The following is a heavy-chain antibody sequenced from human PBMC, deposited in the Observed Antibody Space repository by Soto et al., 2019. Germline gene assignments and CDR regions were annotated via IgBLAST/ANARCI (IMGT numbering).Heavy chain of an antibody. CDR3: ARNMPVTTLGY. CDR2: IYSGGNT. V-gene: IGHV3-66*01. D-gene: IGHD4-17*01. J-gene: IGHJ4*02. CDR1: GVTVSNNY. Sequence: EVQLVESGGGLVQPGGSLSLSCAASGVTVSNNYMSWVRQAPGKGLEWVSVIYSGGNTKYADSVKGRFSTSRDSSQNTLYLHMNSLRAEDKAVYYCARNMPVTTLGYWGQGTLVTVSS.